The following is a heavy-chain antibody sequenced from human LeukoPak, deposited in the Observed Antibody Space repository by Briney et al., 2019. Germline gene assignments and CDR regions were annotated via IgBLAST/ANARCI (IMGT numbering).Heavy chain of an antibody. CDR1: GFTFSSYS. D-gene: IGHD4-17*01. V-gene: IGHV3-21*01. Sequence: TGGSLRLSCAASGFTFSSYSMNWVRQAPGKGLEWVSSISSSSSYIYYADSVKGRFTISRDNAKNSLYLQMNSLRAEDTAVYYCATPAHDYGDYDLGYWGQGTLVTVSS. CDR3: ATPAHDYGDYDLGY. CDR2: ISSSSSYI. J-gene: IGHJ4*02.